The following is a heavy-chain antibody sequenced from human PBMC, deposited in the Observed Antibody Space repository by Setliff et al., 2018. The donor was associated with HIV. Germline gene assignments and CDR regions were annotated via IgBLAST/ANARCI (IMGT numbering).Heavy chain of an antibody. V-gene: IGHV1-18*01. Sequence: RASVKVSCKASGYTFTSYGISWVRQAPGQGLEWMGWISAYNGNTNYAEQVQGRVTMTRDTSTSTAYMELRSLRSDDTAIYYCARSPLYGSSDYHIESWGQGTPVTVS. CDR3: ARSPLYGSSDYHIES. J-gene: IGHJ1*01. CDR1: GYTFTSYG. D-gene: IGHD6-19*01. CDR2: ISAYNGNT.